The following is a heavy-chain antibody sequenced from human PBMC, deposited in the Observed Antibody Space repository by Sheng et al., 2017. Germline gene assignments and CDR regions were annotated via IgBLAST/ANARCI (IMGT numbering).Heavy chain of an antibody. CDR2: IYTSGST. CDR1: GGSISSYY. V-gene: IGHV4-4*07. CDR3: AREHYDSSGYYFLTDAFDI. J-gene: IGHJ3*02. D-gene: IGHD3-22*01. Sequence: QVQLQESGPGLVKPSETLSLTCTVSGGSISSYYWSWIRQPAGKGLEWIGRIYTSGSTNYNPSLKSRVTMSVDTSKNQFSLKLSSVTAADTAVYYCAREHYDSSGYYFLTDAFDIWGQGTMVTVSS.